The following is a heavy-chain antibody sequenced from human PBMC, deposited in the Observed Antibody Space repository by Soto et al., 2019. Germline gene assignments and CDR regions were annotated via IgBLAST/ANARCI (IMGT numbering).Heavy chain of an antibody. J-gene: IGHJ4*02. CDR1: GYIFTTCG. V-gene: IGHV1-18*01. CDR2: ISPYKGNT. CDR3: ARDDGGSSHLDY. D-gene: IGHD6-6*01. Sequence: QVQLVQSGAEVKKPGASVKVSCKASGYIFTTCGINWVRQAPGQGLEWMGRISPYKGNTNYAQNLEDRVTMITDTSTSTAYMEVRSLRSDDTAVYYCARDDGGSSHLDYWGQGTLVTVSS.